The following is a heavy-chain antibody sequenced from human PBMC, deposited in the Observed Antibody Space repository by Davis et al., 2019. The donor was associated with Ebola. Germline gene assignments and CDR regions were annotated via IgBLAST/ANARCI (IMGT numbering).Heavy chain of an antibody. V-gene: IGHV4-34*01. CDR3: ARQTYY. Sequence: MPSETLSLTCAVYGGSFKSYYWNWIRQPPGKGLEWIGEINHSGSSKYNPSLKSRVTMSVDTSKKQFSLKLTSVTAADTAVFYCARQTYYWGQGILVTVSS. J-gene: IGHJ4*02. CDR2: INHSGSS. CDR1: GGSFKSYY.